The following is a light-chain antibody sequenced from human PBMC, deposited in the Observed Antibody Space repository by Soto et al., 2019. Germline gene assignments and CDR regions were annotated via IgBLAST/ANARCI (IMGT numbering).Light chain of an antibody. J-gene: IGKJ4*01. V-gene: IGKV1-39*01. CDR2: ATS. CDR3: QQSFSSPLT. CDR1: QNIGKF. Sequence: DIPMTQSPSSLSASVGDRVTITCRPSQNIGKFLNWYQQRPGKAPTALIHATSTLQSGVPSRFSGSGSDTDFTLTITSLRPEDFATYFCQQSFSSPLTFGGGTKVEL.